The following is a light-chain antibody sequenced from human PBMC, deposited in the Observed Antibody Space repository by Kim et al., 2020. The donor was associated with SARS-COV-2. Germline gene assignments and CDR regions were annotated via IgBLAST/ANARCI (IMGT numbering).Light chain of an antibody. V-gene: IGLV2-8*01. Sequence: GQSVTISCTGTSRDVGGYNHVPWYQQQPGKAPKLLIYGITKRPSGGPDRFSGSKSGNTASLTVSGLQAEDEADYYCSSYAGRNSYVFGTGTKVTVL. CDR3: SSYAGRNSYV. CDR1: SRDVGGYNH. CDR2: GIT. J-gene: IGLJ1*01.